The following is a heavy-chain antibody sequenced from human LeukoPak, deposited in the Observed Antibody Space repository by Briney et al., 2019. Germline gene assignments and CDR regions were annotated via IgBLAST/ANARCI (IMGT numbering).Heavy chain of an antibody. CDR2: ISSSGSTI. V-gene: IGHV3-11*04. D-gene: IGHD2-15*01. Sequence: PGGSLRLSCAASGFTFSDYYMSWIRQAPGKGLEWVSYISSSGSTIYYADSVKGRFTISRDNAKNSLYLQMNSLRAEDTAVYYCARESYCSGGSCYIYYYYYMDVWGKGTTVTVSS. CDR1: GFTFSDYY. CDR3: ARESYCSGGSCYIYYYYYMDV. J-gene: IGHJ6*03.